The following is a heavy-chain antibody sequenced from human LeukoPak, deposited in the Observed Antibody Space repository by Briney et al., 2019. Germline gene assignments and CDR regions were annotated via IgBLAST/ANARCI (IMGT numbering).Heavy chain of an antibody. Sequence: GGSLRLSCVASGISFGTYWMTWVRQAPGKGLEWVANIKQDGSDKYYVDSVKGGFTISRDNAKNSVYLQMNSLRAEDTAVYYCARDHNDAFDIWGQGTMVTVSS. V-gene: IGHV3-7*05. CDR3: ARDHNDAFDI. J-gene: IGHJ3*02. CDR1: GISFGTYW. CDR2: IKQDGSDK.